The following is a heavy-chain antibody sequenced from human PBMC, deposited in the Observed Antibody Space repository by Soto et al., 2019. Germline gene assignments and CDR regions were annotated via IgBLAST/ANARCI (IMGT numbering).Heavy chain of an antibody. Sequence: QLQLQESGPGLVKPSETLSLTCTVSGGSITSHNFYWGWIRQPPGRGLEWIASIYHTGTAFHSPSLRGRGTISVDRTKSQFSLKLDSVTAADTAVYYCVRWWSVYYFDFWGQGTRVTVSS. V-gene: IGHV4-39*01. CDR2: IYHTGTA. CDR3: VRWWSVYYFDF. J-gene: IGHJ4*02. CDR1: GGSITSHNFY. D-gene: IGHD3-3*01.